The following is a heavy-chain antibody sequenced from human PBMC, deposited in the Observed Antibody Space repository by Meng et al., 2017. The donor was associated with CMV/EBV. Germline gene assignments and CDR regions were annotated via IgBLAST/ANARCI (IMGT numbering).Heavy chain of an antibody. Sequence: ASVKVSCKVSGYTLTELSMHWVRQAPGKGLEWMGGFDPEDGETIYAQKFQGRVTMTEDTSTDTAYMELSSLRSEDTAVYYCATETGLYYQLPIYYYYGMDVWGQGTTVTVFS. CDR3: ATETGLYYQLPIYYYYGMDV. J-gene: IGHJ6*02. V-gene: IGHV1-24*01. CDR1: GYTLTELS. CDR2: FDPEDGET. D-gene: IGHD2-2*01.